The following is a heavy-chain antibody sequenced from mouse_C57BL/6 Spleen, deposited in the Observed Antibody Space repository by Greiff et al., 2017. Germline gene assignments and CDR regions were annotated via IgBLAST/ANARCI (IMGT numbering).Heavy chain of an antibody. D-gene: IGHD1-1*01. CDR2: ISSGGDYI. CDR1: GFTFSSYA. CDR3: AREGYGSSPWYFDV. J-gene: IGHJ1*03. V-gene: IGHV5S21*01. Sequence: EVKVVESGEGLVKPGGSLKLSCAASGFTFSSYAMSWVRQTPEKRLEWVAYISSGGDYIYYADTVKGRFTISRDNARNTLYLQMSSRKSEDTAMYYCAREGYGSSPWYFDVWGTGTTVTVSS.